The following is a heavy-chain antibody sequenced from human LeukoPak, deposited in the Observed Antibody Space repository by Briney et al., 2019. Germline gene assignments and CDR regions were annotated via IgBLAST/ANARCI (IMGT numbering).Heavy chain of an antibody. CDR3: ASLEDPPRTSRRDYYYYYMDV. D-gene: IGHD1-1*01. Sequence: ASVKVSCKASGGTFSSYAISWVRQAPGQGLEWMGRIIPIFGTANYAQKFQGRVTITTDESTSTAYMELSSLRSEDTAVYYCASLEDPPRTSRRDYYYYYMDVWGKGTTVTVSS. J-gene: IGHJ6*03. CDR2: IIPIFGTA. CDR1: GGTFSSYA. V-gene: IGHV1-69*05.